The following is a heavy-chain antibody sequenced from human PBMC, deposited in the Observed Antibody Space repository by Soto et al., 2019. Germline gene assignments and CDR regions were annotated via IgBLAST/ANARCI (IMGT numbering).Heavy chain of an antibody. V-gene: IGHV1-18*01. J-gene: IGHJ4*02. CDR2: ISAYNGNT. Sequence: ASVKVSCEASGYTFTSYGISWVREAPGQGLEWMGWISAYNGNTNYAQKLQGRVTMTTDTSTSTAYMELRSLRSDDTAVYYCARDPSPPRQWLVREYYFDYWGQGTLVTVSS. CDR1: GYTFTSYG. CDR3: ARDPSPPRQWLVREYYFDY. D-gene: IGHD6-19*01.